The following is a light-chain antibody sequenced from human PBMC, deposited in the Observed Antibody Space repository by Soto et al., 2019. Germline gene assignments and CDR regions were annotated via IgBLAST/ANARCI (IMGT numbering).Light chain of an antibody. J-gene: IGKJ1*01. V-gene: IGKV3D-20*02. CDR1: QSVSNSF. CDR3: QQRSNWLWT. Sequence: GFTKSPGTLPLTQGERASLSCRASQSVSNSFLACYQQKAGQSPRLLIYAASARAIGIPDRFSGSGSGTEFTLTISSLQSEDFAVYYCQQRSNWLWTFGQGTKVDIK. CDR2: AAS.